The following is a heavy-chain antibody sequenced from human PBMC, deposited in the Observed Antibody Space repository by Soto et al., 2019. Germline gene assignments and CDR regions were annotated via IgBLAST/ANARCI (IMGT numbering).Heavy chain of an antibody. D-gene: IGHD2-15*01. J-gene: IGHJ6*02. CDR2: IYYSGST. V-gene: IGHV4-61*01. Sequence: SETLSLTCTVSGGSVSSGIYYWSWIRHPPGKGLEWIGYIYYSGSTNYNPSLKSRVTISVDTSKNQFSLKLSSVTAADTAVYYCARDRVVVVAATPGDYYYYGMDVWGQGTTVTVSS. CDR3: ARDRVVVVAATPGDYYYYGMDV. CDR1: GGSVSSGIYY.